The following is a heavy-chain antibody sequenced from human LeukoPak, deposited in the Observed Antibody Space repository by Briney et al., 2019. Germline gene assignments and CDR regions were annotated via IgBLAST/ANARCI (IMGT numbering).Heavy chain of an antibody. Sequence: SETLSLTCTVSGGSISSSSYYWGWIRQPPGKGLEWIGSIYYSGSTYYNPSLKSRVTISVDTSKNQFSLKLSSVTAADTAVYYCARKALAAAEIDYWGQGTLVTVSS. CDR1: GGSISSSSYY. D-gene: IGHD6-13*01. CDR3: ARKALAAAEIDY. CDR2: IYYSGST. V-gene: IGHV4-39*01. J-gene: IGHJ4*02.